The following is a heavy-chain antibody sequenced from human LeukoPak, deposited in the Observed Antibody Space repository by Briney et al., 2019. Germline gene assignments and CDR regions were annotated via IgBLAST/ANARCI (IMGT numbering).Heavy chain of an antibody. V-gene: IGHV1-18*01. J-gene: IGHJ4*02. CDR3: ARDRTLKLDPVCYFDY. CDR1: GYTFTGNG. Sequence: ASVKVSCKASGYTFTGNGITWVRQAPGQGLEWMGWINAYNGNTVYAQMFEGRVTLITDTSTTTAYMELTNLRSDDTAIYYCARDRTLKLDPVCYFDYWGQGTLVTVSS. D-gene: IGHD1-1*01. CDR2: INAYNGNT.